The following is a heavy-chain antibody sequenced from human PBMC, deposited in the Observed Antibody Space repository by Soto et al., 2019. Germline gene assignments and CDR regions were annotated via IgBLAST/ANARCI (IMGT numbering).Heavy chain of an antibody. D-gene: IGHD6-19*01. V-gene: IGHV4-34*01. CDR1: GGSFSGYY. CDR3: AKLAYSSGWFDFDY. CDR2: INHSGLT. J-gene: IGHJ4*02. Sequence: SETLSLTCAVYGGSFSGYYWSWIRQPPGRGLEWLGEINHSGLTNYNPSLKSRVSISVDTSKNQFSLKLSSVTAADTAVYYCAKLAYSSGWFDFDYWGQGTLVTVSS.